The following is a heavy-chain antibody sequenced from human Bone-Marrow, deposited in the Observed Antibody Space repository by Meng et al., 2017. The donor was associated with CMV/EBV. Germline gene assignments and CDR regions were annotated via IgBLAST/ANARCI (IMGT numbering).Heavy chain of an antibody. V-gene: IGHV3-9*01. Sequence: GGSLRLSCAASGFTFDDYAMHWVRQAPGKGLEWVSGISWNSGTIGYADSVKGRFTISRDNAKNSLYLQMNSLRAEDTAIYYCARVFSRSESQYNPVDYWGRGTRVTVSS. D-gene: IGHD1-1*01. J-gene: IGHJ4*02. CDR1: GFTFDDYA. CDR2: ISWNSGTI. CDR3: ARVFSRSESQYNPVDY.